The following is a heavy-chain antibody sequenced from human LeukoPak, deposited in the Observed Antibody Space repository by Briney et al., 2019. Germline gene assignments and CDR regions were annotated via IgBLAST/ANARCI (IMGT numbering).Heavy chain of an antibody. CDR2: IYHSGST. V-gene: IGHV4-59*01. D-gene: IGHD5-12*01. Sequence: SETLSLTCPVSGGSISTYYWSWIRQPPGKGLEWIGYIYHSGSTKYNPSLKSRVTISVDTSKNQSSLKLSSVTAADTAVYYCARDGYSGNDGLWGQGTLVTVSS. J-gene: IGHJ4*02. CDR3: ARDGYSGNDGL. CDR1: GGSISTYY.